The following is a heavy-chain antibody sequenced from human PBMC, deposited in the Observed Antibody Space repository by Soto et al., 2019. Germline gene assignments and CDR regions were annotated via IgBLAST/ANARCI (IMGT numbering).Heavy chain of an antibody. Sequence: EVQLVQSGAELKQPGESLRISCKGSGYSFSNYYITWVRQMPGKGMEWMGRIDPSDSYTHYSPSFQGHVTISVDKSITTAYLQWSNLKASDTAMYYCARPTEDSGYSIMDYWFQGNLVTVSS. D-gene: IGHD3-22*01. V-gene: IGHV5-10-1*01. CDR2: IDPSDSYT. J-gene: IGHJ4*02. CDR3: ARPTEDSGYSIMDY. CDR1: GYSFSNYY.